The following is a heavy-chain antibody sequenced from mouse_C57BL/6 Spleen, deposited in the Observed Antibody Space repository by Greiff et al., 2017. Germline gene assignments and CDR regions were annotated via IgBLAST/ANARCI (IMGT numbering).Heavy chain of an antibody. CDR1: GYTFTSYW. CDR2: LDPSDSYT. J-gene: IGHJ2*01. V-gene: IGHV1-69*01. CDR3: ARQDGSSYFDD. Sequence: QVQLQQPGAELVMPGASVKLSCKASGYTFTSYWMHWVKQRPGQGLEWIGELDPSDSYTNYNQKFKGKSTLTVDKSSSTAYMQLSSLTSEDSAVYYCARQDGSSYFDDWGQGTTLTVSS. D-gene: IGHD1-1*01.